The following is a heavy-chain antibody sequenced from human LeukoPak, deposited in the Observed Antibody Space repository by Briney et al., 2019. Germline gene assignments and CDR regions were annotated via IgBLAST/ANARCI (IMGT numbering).Heavy chain of an antibody. V-gene: IGHV3-48*01. CDR1: GFTFSSYS. D-gene: IGHD4-17*01. Sequence: PGGSLRLSCAASGFTFSSYSMNWVRQAPGKGLEWVSYISGNSNVKNYADSVKGRFTISRDNAKNSLYLRMNSLRAEDTAVYYCARDLPVTREFDYWGQGTLVTVSS. J-gene: IGHJ4*02. CDR3: ARDLPVTREFDY. CDR2: ISGNSNVK.